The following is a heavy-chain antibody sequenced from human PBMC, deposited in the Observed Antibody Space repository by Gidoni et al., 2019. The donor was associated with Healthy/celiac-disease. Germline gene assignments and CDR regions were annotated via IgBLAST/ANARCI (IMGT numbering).Heavy chain of an antibody. Sequence: EVQLLESGGGLVQPGGSLRLSCAASGFTFSSYAMSWVRRAPGKGLEWVSAISGSGGSTYYADSVKGRFTISRDNSKNTLYLQMNSLRAEDTAVYYCAKARRYCSSTSCYYFDYWGQGTLVTVSS. CDR1: GFTFSSYA. V-gene: IGHV3-23*01. D-gene: IGHD2-2*01. CDR2: ISGSGGST. J-gene: IGHJ4*02. CDR3: AKARRYCSSTSCYYFDY.